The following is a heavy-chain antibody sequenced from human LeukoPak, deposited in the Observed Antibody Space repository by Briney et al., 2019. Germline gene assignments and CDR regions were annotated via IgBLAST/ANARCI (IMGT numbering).Heavy chain of an antibody. D-gene: IGHD2-8*01. CDR1: GGSIRTSGNY. Sequence: SETLSLTCTVSGGSIRTSGNYWSWIRHHPGKGLEWMGCIYYSGTTYDSPSLKGRLTVSVDTSKNQFFLDLTSVTAADTAVYYCARLVYGNGWQIDYWGRGTLVTVSS. CDR2: IYYSGTT. V-gene: IGHV4-31*03. CDR3: ARLVYGNGWQIDY. J-gene: IGHJ4*02.